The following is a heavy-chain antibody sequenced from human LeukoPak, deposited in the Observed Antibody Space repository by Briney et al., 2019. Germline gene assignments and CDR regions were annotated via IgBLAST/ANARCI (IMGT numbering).Heavy chain of an antibody. CDR3: ATGLGETGHYAFYYGMDV. CDR2: LSGNGGNT. Sequence: GGSLRLSCAASGFTVSSNYMSWVRQAPGKGLEWVSALSGNGGNTYYADSVKGRFTISRDNSKNKVYLQMNRLSAEDTAVYYCATGLGETGHYAFYYGMDVWGQGTTVIVSS. CDR1: GFTVSSNY. V-gene: IGHV3-23*01. D-gene: IGHD3-10*01. J-gene: IGHJ6*02.